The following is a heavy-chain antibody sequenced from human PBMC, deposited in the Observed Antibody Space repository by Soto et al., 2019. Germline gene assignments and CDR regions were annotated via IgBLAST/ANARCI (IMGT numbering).Heavy chain of an antibody. Sequence: QVQLVQSGAEVKKPGSSVKVSCKASGGTFSSYAISWVRQAPGQGLEWMGGIIPIFGTANYAQKFQGRVTITADDSTRKAYMELSSLRCDDTAVYYCARRTTYCGCDCSGCALLAIWGQGTMVTVSS. J-gene: IGHJ3*02. CDR2: IIPIFGTA. CDR3: ARRTTYCGCDCSGCALLAI. CDR1: GGTFSSYA. V-gene: IGHV1-69*01. D-gene: IGHD2-21*02.